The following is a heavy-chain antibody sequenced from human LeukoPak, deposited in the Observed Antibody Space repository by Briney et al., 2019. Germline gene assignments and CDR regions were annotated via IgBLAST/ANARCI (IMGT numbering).Heavy chain of an antibody. Sequence: GASVKVSCKASGYTFTSYDINWVRQATGQGLEWMGWMNPNSGNTGYAQKFQGRVTITADKSTSTAYMELSSLRSEDTAVYYCARFSSSARKFDYWGQGTLVTVSS. J-gene: IGHJ4*02. CDR3: ARFSSSARKFDY. V-gene: IGHV1-8*01. CDR2: MNPNSGNT. D-gene: IGHD6-6*01. CDR1: GYTFTSYD.